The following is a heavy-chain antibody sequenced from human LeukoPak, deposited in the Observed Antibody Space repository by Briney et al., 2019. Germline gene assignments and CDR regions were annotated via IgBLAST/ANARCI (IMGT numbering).Heavy chain of an antibody. V-gene: IGHV1-18*01. CDR1: GYTFTSYG. Sequence: ASVNVSCKASGYTFTSYGISWVRQAPGQGLEWMGWISAYNGNTNYAQKLQGRVTMTTDTSTSTAYMELRSLRSDDTAVYYCARALRPRRFLEWKHYYYYMDVWGKGTTVTVSS. CDR2: ISAYNGNT. D-gene: IGHD3-3*01. CDR3: ARALRPRRFLEWKHYYYYMDV. J-gene: IGHJ6*03.